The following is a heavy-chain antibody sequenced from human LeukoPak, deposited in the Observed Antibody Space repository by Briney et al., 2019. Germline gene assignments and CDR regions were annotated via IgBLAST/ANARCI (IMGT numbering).Heavy chain of an antibody. D-gene: IGHD2/OR15-2a*01. CDR1: GFTVSSNY. V-gene: IGHV3-53*01. CDR3: ARDQSTYYFDY. CDR2: IYSGGST. Sequence: GGSLRLSCAASGFTVSSNYMSWVRQAPGKGLEWVSVIYSGGSTYYADSVKGRFTISRDNSKNTLYLQMNSLRAEDTAVYYCARDQSTYYFDYWGQGTLVTVSS. J-gene: IGHJ4*02.